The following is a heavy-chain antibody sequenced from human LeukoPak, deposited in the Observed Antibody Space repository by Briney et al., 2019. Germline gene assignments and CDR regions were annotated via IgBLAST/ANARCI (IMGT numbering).Heavy chain of an antibody. D-gene: IGHD6-13*01. CDR1: GGSISSYY. V-gene: IGHV4-4*09. CDR3: ARHRSIAAAGRFGWFDP. Sequence: SETLSLTSTVSGGSISSYYWSWIRQPPGKGLERIGYIYTSGSTNYTPSHKSRVSISVDTSKNQFSLKLSSVTAADTAVYYCARHRSIAAAGRFGWFDPGGQGTLVTVSS. CDR2: IYTSGST. J-gene: IGHJ5*02.